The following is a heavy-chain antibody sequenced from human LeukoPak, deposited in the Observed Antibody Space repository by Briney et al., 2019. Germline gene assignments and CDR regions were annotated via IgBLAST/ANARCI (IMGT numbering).Heavy chain of an antibody. CDR3: ARGGSSWQPFDY. CDR2: IYYSGST. D-gene: IGHD6-13*01. Sequence: PSETLSLTCTVSGGSISSYYWSWIRQPPGKGLEWIGYIYYSGSTNYNPSLKSRVTISVDTSRNQFSLKLSSVTAADTAVYYCARGGSSWQPFDYWGQGTLVTVSS. CDR1: GGSISSYY. V-gene: IGHV4-59*01. J-gene: IGHJ4*02.